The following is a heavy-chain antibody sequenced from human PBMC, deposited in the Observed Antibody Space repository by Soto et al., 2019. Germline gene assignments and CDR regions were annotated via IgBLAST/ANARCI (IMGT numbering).Heavy chain of an antibody. J-gene: IGHJ4*02. Sequence: ESLKISCKGSGYSFTSYWIGWVRQMPGKGLEWMGIIYPGDSDTRYSPSFQGQVTISADKSISTAYLQWSSLKASDTAMYYCARQVRYCSGGSCSTQYYFDYWGQGTLVTVSS. V-gene: IGHV5-51*01. D-gene: IGHD2-15*01. CDR2: IYPGDSDT. CDR1: GYSFTSYW. CDR3: ARQVRYCSGGSCSTQYYFDY.